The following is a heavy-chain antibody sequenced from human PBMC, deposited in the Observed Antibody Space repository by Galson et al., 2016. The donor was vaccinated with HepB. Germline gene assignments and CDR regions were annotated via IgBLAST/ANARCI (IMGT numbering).Heavy chain of an antibody. V-gene: IGHV3-7*03. D-gene: IGHD3-22*01. CDR2: IKPDGSER. J-gene: IGHJ1*01. CDR1: GFTFGSVW. CDR3: ALYYYDSSGFVEYFQH. Sequence: SLRLSCATSGFTFGSVWMSWVRQAPGKGLEWVANIKPDGSERYYVDSLKGRFTISRDNARNSLYLQMNSLRAEDTVVYYCALYYYDSSGFVEYFQHWGQGTRVTVSS.